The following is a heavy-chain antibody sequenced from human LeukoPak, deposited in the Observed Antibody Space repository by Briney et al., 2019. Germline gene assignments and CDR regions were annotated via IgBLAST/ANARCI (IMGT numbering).Heavy chain of an antibody. CDR2: ISTDGSST. Sequence: GSLTLSCAASRFTFTSYSMHCVRHAPGKGLVWVSRISTDGSSTTYADSVKGRFTISRDNVKNRLFLQMNSLRAEDTAVYYCASYLTSIPSGMDVWGQGTTVTVSS. CDR3: ASYLTSIPSGMDV. CDR1: RFTFTSYS. V-gene: IGHV3-74*01. J-gene: IGHJ6*02. D-gene: IGHD2/OR15-2a*01.